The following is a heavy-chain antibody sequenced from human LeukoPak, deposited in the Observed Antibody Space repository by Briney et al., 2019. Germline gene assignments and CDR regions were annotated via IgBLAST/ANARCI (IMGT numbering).Heavy chain of an antibody. CDR3: ARSHYYDSSGRENAFDI. CDR2: IKKDGSEK. D-gene: IGHD3-22*01. V-gene: IGHV3-7*01. CDR1: GFTFSSYW. Sequence: GGSLRLSCAASGFTFSSYWMSWVRQAPGKGLEWVANIKKDGSEKYYVDSVKGRFTISRDNAKNSLYLQMNSLRAEDTAVYYCARSHYYDSSGRENAFDIWGQGTMVTVSS. J-gene: IGHJ3*02.